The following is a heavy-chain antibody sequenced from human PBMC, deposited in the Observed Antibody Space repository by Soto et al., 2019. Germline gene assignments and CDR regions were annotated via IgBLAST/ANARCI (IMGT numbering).Heavy chain of an antibody. D-gene: IGHD3-3*01. V-gene: IGHV4-31*03. Sequence: QVQLQESGPGLVKPSQTLSLTCTVSGGSISSGGYYWSWIRQHPGKGLEWIGYIYYSGSTYYNPSLKRRVTISVDTSKNQFSLKLSSVTAADTAVYYCTKSGYYRYYYGMDVWGQGTTVTVSS. CDR3: TKSGYYRYYYGMDV. CDR1: GGSISSGGYY. CDR2: IYYSGST. J-gene: IGHJ6*02.